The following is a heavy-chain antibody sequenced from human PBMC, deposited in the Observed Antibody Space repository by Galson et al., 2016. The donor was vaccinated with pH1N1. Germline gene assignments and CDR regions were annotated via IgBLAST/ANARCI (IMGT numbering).Heavy chain of an antibody. J-gene: IGHJ6*02. V-gene: IGHV3-7*01. D-gene: IGHD3-3*01. CDR1: GFTFSNYW. Sequence: SLRLSCAASGFTFSNYWMHWVRQVPGKGLEWVANIKEDGSETYYVDSVRGRFTTSRDNAKNSLYLQMNSLRAEDTALYYCAIDSYYYGMDVWGQGTTVTVSS. CDR2: IKEDGSET. CDR3: AIDSYYYGMDV.